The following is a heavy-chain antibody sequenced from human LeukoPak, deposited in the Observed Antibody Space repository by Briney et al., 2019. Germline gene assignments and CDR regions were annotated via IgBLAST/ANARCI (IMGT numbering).Heavy chain of an antibody. CDR1: GYTFTSYG. V-gene: IGHV1-18*01. J-gene: IGHJ4*02. Sequence: GSVKVSCKASGYTFTSYGITWVRQAPGQGLEWMGWISGNNGNTNYAQRLQGRVTMTTDTPTSTAYMELRSLRSDDTAVYYCARRGHYRFDYWGQGTLVTVSS. CDR3: ARRGHYRFDY. D-gene: IGHD3-22*01. CDR2: ISGNNGNT.